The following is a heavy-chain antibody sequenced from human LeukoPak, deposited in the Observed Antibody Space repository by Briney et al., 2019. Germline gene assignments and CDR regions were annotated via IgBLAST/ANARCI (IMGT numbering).Heavy chain of an antibody. CDR1: GGSISSGSYY. J-gene: IGHJ4*02. CDR3: ARAPITIFGVVPDY. D-gene: IGHD3-3*01. Sequence: PSETLSLTCTVSGGSISSGSYYWSWIRQPAGKGLEWIGRIYSSGSTNYNPSLNSRVTISLDSSKNQFSLMLSSVTAAGTAVYYCARAPITIFGVVPDYWGQGTLVTVSS. CDR2: IYSSGST. V-gene: IGHV4-61*02.